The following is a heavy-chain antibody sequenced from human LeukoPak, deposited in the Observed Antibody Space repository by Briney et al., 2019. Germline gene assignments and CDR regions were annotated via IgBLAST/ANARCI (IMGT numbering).Heavy chain of an antibody. J-gene: IGHJ6*02. CDR2: ISAYNGNT. D-gene: IGHD3-3*01. CDR1: GYTFTSYD. Sequence: ASVKVSCKASGYTFTSYDINWVRQATGQGLEWMGWISAYNGNTNYAQKLQGRVTMTTDTSTSTAYMELRSLRSDDTAVYYCARDSDDFWSGYRYGMDVWGQGTTVTVSS. CDR3: ARDSDDFWSGYRYGMDV. V-gene: IGHV1-18*01.